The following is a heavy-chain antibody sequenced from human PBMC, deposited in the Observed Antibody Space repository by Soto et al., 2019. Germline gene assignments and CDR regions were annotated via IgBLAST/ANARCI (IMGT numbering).Heavy chain of an antibody. Sequence: ASVKVSCKASGGTFSSYAISWVRQAPGQGLEWMGGIIPIFGTANYAQKFQGRVTITADESTSTAYMELSSLRSEDTAVYYCASRTQNTGSGGSHSPRYYYYYMDVWGKGTTVTVSS. V-gene: IGHV1-69*13. J-gene: IGHJ6*03. CDR2: IIPIFGTA. D-gene: IGHD2-15*01. CDR3: ASRTQNTGSGGSHSPRYYYYYMDV. CDR1: GGTFSSYA.